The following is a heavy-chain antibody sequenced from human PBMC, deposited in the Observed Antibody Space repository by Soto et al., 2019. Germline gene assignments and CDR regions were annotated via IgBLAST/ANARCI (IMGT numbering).Heavy chain of an antibody. Sequence: RQAPGKGLEWVSSISSSSSYIYYADSVKGRFTISRDNAKNSLYLQMNSLRAEDTAVYYCARARHAFDIWGQGTMVTVSS. J-gene: IGHJ3*02. V-gene: IGHV3-21*01. CDR3: ARARHAFDI. CDR2: ISSSSSYI.